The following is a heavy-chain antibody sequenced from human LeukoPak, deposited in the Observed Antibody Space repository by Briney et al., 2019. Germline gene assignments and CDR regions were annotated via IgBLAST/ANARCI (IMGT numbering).Heavy chain of an antibody. Sequence: GGSLRLSCAASGFTFSSYAMSWVRQAPGKGLEWVSAISGSGGSTYYADSVKGRFTISRDNSKNTLYLQMNSLRAEDTAVYYCAKDLGRVAAVAGEFDPWGQGTLVTVSS. CDR1: GFTFSSYA. CDR3: AKDLGRVAAVAGEFDP. J-gene: IGHJ5*02. D-gene: IGHD6-19*01. V-gene: IGHV3-23*01. CDR2: ISGSGGST.